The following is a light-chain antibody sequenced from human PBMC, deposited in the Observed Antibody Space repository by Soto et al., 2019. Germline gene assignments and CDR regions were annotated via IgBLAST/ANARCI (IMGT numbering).Light chain of an antibody. Sequence: QSALTQPPSVSGSPGQSVTISCTGTSSDVGSYNRVSWYQQPPGTAPKLMIYEVSNRPSGVPDRFSGSESGNTASLTISGLQAEDEADYYCNSYTSSSTYVFGTGTKVTVL. CDR2: EVS. J-gene: IGLJ1*01. CDR1: SSDVGSYNR. V-gene: IGLV2-18*02. CDR3: NSYTSSSTYV.